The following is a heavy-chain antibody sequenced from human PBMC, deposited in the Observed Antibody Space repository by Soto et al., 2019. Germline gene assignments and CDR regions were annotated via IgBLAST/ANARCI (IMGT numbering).Heavy chain of an antibody. J-gene: IGHJ3*02. Sequence: SETLSLTCAVYNGSFSVYYWTWIRQPPGKGLERIGEINHSGSTNYNPSLKSRVTISVDTSKNQFSLKLSSVTAADTAVYYCARDSTRRGACDIWGQGTMVTVSS. CDR3: ARDSTRRGACDI. D-gene: IGHD2-2*01. V-gene: IGHV4-34*01. CDR2: INHSGST. CDR1: NGSFSVYY.